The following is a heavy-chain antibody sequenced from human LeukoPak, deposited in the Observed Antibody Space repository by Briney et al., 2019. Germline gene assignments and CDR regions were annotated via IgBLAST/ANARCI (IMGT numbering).Heavy chain of an antibody. V-gene: IGHV3-30*18. Sequence: GGSLRLSCAASGFTFSSYGMHWVRQAPGKGLEWVAVISYDGSNKYYADSVKGRFTISRDNSKNTLYLQMNSLRAEDTAVYYCAKEDRLRFLEWLLYGYYYYGMDVWGQGTTVTVSS. D-gene: IGHD3-3*01. CDR2: ISYDGSNK. CDR1: GFTFSSYG. CDR3: AKEDRLRFLEWLLYGYYYYGMDV. J-gene: IGHJ6*02.